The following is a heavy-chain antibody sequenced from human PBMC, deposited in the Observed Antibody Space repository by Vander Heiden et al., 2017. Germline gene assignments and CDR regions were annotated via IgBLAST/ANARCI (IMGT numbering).Heavy chain of an antibody. D-gene: IGHD3-3*02. CDR3: ASSFLIGGTG. V-gene: IGHV3-11*01. CDR1: GFTFSDYY. CDR2: ISSSGRTI. J-gene: IGHJ1*01. Sequence: QVQLVESGGGLVKPGGSLRLSCAASGFTFSDYYMSWIRQAPGKGLEWVSYISSSGRTIDDADSVKGRFTISRDNAKNSLYLKMKRLRAEDTAMYDGASSFLIGGTGWGHGTMVTVCS.